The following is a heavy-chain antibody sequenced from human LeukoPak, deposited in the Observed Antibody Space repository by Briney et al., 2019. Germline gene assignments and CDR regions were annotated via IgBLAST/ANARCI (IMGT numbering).Heavy chain of an antibody. J-gene: IGHJ5*02. Sequence: SETLSLTCTVPGYSISSGYYWGWIRQPPGKGLEWIGSIYYSGSTYYNPSLKSRVTISVDTSKNQFSLKLSSVTAADTAVCYCARDHPRAAYDILTGYYSKTSYNWFDPWGQGTLVTASS. CDR1: GYSISSGYY. V-gene: IGHV4-38-2*02. CDR3: ARDHPRAAYDILTGYYSKTSYNWFDP. CDR2: IYYSGST. D-gene: IGHD3-9*01.